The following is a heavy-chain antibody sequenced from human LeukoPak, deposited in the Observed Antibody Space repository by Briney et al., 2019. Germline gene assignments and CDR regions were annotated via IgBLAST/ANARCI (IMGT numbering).Heavy chain of an antibody. Sequence: GGSLRLSCAASGFTFSSYAMSWVRQAPGKGLEWVSAISGSGGSTYYADSVKGRFTISRDSSKNTLYLQMNSLRAEDTAVYYCAKSIMIVVAPDYWGQGTLVTVSS. CDR3: AKSIMIVVAPDY. J-gene: IGHJ4*02. CDR2: ISGSGGST. V-gene: IGHV3-23*01. D-gene: IGHD3-22*01. CDR1: GFTFSSYA.